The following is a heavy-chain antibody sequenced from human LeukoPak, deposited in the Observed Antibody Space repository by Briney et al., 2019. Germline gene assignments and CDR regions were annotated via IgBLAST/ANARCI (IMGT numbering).Heavy chain of an antibody. V-gene: IGHV4-39*07. CDR1: GGSISSSSYY. CDR3: ATVADFGDYYFDY. D-gene: IGHD4-17*01. J-gene: IGHJ4*02. Sequence: SETLSLTCTVSGGSISSSSYYWSWIRQPPGKGLEWIGEINHSGSTNYNPSLKSRVTISVDTSKNQFSLKLSSVTAADTAVYYCATVADFGDYYFDYWGQGTLVTVSS. CDR2: INHSGST.